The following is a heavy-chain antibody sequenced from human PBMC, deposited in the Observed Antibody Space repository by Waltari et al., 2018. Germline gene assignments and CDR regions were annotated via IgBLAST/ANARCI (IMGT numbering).Heavy chain of an antibody. J-gene: IGHJ4*02. D-gene: IGHD1-26*01. Sequence: EVQLVQSGAAVKKPGATVKISCKVSGYTFTDYYMHCVQQAPGKGIEWMGLVDPEDGGTIYAAKFQGRVTITADTSTDTGYMELSSIRAEDTAVYYWATGRVGLYWGQGTLVTVSS. CDR3: ATGRVGLY. CDR2: VDPEDGGT. V-gene: IGHV1-69-2*01. CDR1: GYTFTDYY.